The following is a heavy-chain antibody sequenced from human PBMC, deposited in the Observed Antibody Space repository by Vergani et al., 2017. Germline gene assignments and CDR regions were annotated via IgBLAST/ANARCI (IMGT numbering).Heavy chain of an antibody. J-gene: IGHJ5*02. CDR2: TYYTGSA. V-gene: IGHV4-31*03. CDR1: GDSISSGRHY. Sequence: QVHLQESGPRVVKPSQTLSLTCTVSGDSISSGRHYWSWIRQQPGKGLEWIVYTYYTGSAHPNPSLPGRVSMSVDRSRNQLSLNLTSVTAAATAIYYCAGTSFDNRFDHWGQGSLVTVSS. CDR3: AGTSFDNRFDH. D-gene: IGHD6-6*01.